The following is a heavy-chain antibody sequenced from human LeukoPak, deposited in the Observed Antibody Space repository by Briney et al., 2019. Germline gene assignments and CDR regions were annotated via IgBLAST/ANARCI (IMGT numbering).Heavy chain of an antibody. Sequence: ASVKVSCKASGGTFSSYAISWVRQAPGQGLEWMGGIIPIFGTANYAQKFQGRVTITADESTSTAYMELSSLRSEDTAVYYCARGPPRQWELPLGYYFDYWGQGTLVTVSS. CDR3: ARGPPRQWELPLGYYFDY. V-gene: IGHV1-69*13. CDR1: GGTFSSYA. J-gene: IGHJ4*02. D-gene: IGHD1-26*01. CDR2: IIPIFGTA.